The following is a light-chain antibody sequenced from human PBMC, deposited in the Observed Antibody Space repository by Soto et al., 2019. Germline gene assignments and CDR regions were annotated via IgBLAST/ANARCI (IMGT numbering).Light chain of an antibody. Sequence: QSALTQPASVSGSPGQSITISCTGSSSDIGGYNYVSWYQQHPGKVPKLIIYDIINRPSGISDRFSGSKSANTASLTISGLQAEDEADYFCSSWTCKNTLTFGGGTKLTVL. CDR2: DII. V-gene: IGLV2-14*03. J-gene: IGLJ2*01. CDR1: SSDIGGYNY. CDR3: SSWTCKNTLT.